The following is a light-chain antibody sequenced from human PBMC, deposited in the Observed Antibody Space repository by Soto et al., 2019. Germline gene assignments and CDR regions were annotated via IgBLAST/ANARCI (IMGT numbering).Light chain of an antibody. CDR3: CSYAGIITWV. Sequence: QSALTQPASVSGSPGQSITISCTGTSNDIEGHNHVSWYQQHPGNSPKLIIYEVTERPSGVSNRFSASKSGTTASLTISGLQAEDEADYYCCSYAGIITWVCGGGTKVTVL. CDR1: SNDIEGHNH. J-gene: IGLJ3*02. V-gene: IGLV2-23*02. CDR2: EVT.